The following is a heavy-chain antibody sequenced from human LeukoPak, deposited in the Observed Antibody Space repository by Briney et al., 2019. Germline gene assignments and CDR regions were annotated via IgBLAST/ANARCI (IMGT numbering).Heavy chain of an antibody. CDR2: IYHSGST. V-gene: IGHV4-30-2*01. CDR1: GGSISSGGYY. Sequence: PSETLSLTCTVSGGSISSGGYYWSWIRQPPGKGLEWIGNIYHSGSTYYNSSLKSRVIISLDRSKNQFSLKLSSVTAADTAVYYCARDPLRSHLDYWGQGTLVTVSS. CDR3: ARDPLRSHLDY. J-gene: IGHJ4*02.